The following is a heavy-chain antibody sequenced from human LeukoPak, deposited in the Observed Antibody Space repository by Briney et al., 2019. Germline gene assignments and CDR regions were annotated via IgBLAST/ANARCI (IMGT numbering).Heavy chain of an antibody. J-gene: IGHJ4*02. CDR3: AKGFNALPGIVILPAAGTDY. Sequence: GASVKVSCKASGYIFTSYGISWVRQAPGQGLEWMGWISTNKGNTNYAQRLQGRVTMTTDTSTSTAYMELRSLRSDDTAIYYCAKGFNALPGIVILPAAGTDYWGQGTLVTVSS. D-gene: IGHD2-2*01. V-gene: IGHV1-18*01. CDR2: ISTNKGNT. CDR1: GYIFTSYG.